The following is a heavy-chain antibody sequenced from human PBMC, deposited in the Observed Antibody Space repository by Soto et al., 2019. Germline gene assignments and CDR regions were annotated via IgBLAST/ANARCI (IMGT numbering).Heavy chain of an antibody. J-gene: IGHJ4*02. Sequence: GGSLRLSCAASGFTFSNAWMSCVRQAPGKGLEWVGRIKSKTDGRTTDYAATVKGRFTISRDDSKNTLYLQMNSLKTEDTAVYYCTTDGYFEHTYFDYWGQGTLVTVSS. D-gene: IGHD1-1*01. V-gene: IGHV3-15*01. CDR2: IKSKTDGRTT. CDR3: TTDGYFEHTYFDY. CDR1: GFTFSNAW.